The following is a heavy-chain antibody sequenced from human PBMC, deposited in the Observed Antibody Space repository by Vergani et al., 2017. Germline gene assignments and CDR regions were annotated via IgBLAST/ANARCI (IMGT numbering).Heavy chain of an antibody. J-gene: IGHJ3*02. V-gene: IGHV3-33*08. Sequence: VQLVESGGGLVQPGGSLRLSCAASGFTVSSNYMSWVRQAPGKGLEWVAVIWFDGSNKYYADSVKGRFTISRDNAKNTMYLQMHSLRAEDTAVYYCVVGGYYDSSGYYYPVDAFDMWGQGTMVTVSS. D-gene: IGHD3-22*01. CDR2: IWFDGSNK. CDR1: GFTVSSNY. CDR3: VVGGYYDSSGYYYPVDAFDM.